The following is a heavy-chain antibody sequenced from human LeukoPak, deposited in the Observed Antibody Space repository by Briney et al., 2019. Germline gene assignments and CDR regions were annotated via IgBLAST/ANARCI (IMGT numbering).Heavy chain of an antibody. D-gene: IGHD4-17*01. V-gene: IGHV3-48*04. CDR2: ISSSSSTI. J-gene: IGHJ6*02. CDR1: GFTFGSYS. Sequence: PGGSLRLSCAASGFTFGSYSMNWVRQAPGKGLEWVSYISSSSSTIYYADSVKGRFTISRDNAKNSLYLQMNSLRAEDTAVYYCAKTTVTTSYYYYGMDVWGQGTTVTVSS. CDR3: AKTTVTTSYYYYGMDV.